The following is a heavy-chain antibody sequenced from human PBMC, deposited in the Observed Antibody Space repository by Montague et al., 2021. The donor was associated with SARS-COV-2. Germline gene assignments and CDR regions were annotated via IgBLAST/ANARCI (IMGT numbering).Heavy chain of an antibody. V-gene: IGHV4-39*01. J-gene: IGHJ4*02. D-gene: IGHD6-13*01. CDR2: IFYSGNY. Sequence: SETLSLTCTVSGGSISSSNYNWARIRQPPGKGLKWIGNIFYSGNYYYNPYLKSRVTISVDTSKNQFSLKGSSLTAADTVGFYCTKQQTAARVAYFDAWGQGTLVTVSS. CDR1: GGSISSSNYN. CDR3: TKQQTAARVAYFDA.